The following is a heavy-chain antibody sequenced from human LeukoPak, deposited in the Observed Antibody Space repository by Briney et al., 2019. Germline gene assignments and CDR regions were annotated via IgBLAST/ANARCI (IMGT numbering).Heavy chain of an antibody. Sequence: PGGSLRLSCAASGFTFSSYEMNWVRQAPGKGLEWVSYISSSGSTIYYADSVKGRFTISRDNAKNSLYLQMNSLRAEDTAVYYCARDGAYCSGGSCYSTFFDYWGQGTLVTVSS. D-gene: IGHD2-15*01. CDR3: ARDGAYCSGGSCYSTFFDY. CDR1: GFTFSSYE. V-gene: IGHV3-48*03. J-gene: IGHJ4*02. CDR2: ISSSGSTI.